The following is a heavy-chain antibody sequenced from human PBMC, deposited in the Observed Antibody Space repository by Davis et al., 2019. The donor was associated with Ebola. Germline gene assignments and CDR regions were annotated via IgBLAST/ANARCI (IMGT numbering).Heavy chain of an antibody. CDR2: INHSGST. CDR1: GGSFSGYY. V-gene: IGHV4-34*01. J-gene: IGHJ5*02. Sequence: PSETLSLTCAVYGGSFSGYYWSWIRQPPGKGLEWIGEINHSGSTNYNPSLKSRVTISVDTSKNQFSLKLSSVTAADTAVYYCARHSAIVLMVHAAVGPSDWFDPWGQGTLVIVSS. D-gene: IGHD2-8*01. CDR3: ARHSAIVLMVHAAVGPSDWFDP.